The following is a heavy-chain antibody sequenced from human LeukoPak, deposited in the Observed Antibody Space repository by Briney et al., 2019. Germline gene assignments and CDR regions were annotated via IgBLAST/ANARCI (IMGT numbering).Heavy chain of an antibody. CDR3: ARDRYDSYPMDV. Sequence: SETLSLTCTVSGGSISSYYWSWIRQPPGKGLEWIGYIYYSGSTNYNPSLKSRVSISVDTSKNQFSLKLSSVTAADTAVYYCARDRYDSYPMDVWGQGTTVTVSS. J-gene: IGHJ6*02. CDR2: IYYSGST. CDR1: GGSISSYY. D-gene: IGHD3-3*01. V-gene: IGHV4-59*12.